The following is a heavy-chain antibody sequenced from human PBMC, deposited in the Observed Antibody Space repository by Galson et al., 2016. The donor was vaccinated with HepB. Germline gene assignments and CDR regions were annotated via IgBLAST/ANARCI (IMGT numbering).Heavy chain of an antibody. CDR3: ARAGTTVTTHYYYLDS. CDR2: FYRSETT. J-gene: IGHJ4*02. V-gene: IGHV4-38-2*01. CDR1: GYSISSGYY. D-gene: IGHD4-17*01. Sequence: SETLSLTCAVSGYSISSGYYWGWIRQSPGKGLEWIASFYRSETTYYAPSLKSRVTISVDTPKNQFSLKLSSVTAADTAVYYCARAGTTVTTHYYYLDSWGQGTLVTVSS.